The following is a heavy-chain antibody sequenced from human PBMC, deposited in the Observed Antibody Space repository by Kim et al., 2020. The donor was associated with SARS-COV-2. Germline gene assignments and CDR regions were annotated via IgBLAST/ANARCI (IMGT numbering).Heavy chain of an antibody. CDR3: ARGRAGYYYGMDV. J-gene: IGHJ6*02. CDR2: INHSGST. Sequence: SETLSLTCAVYGGSFSGYYCSWIRQPPGKGLEWIGEINHSGSTNYNPSLKSRVTISVDTSKNQFSLKLSSVTAADTAVYYCARGRAGYYYGMDVWGQGTTVTVSS. V-gene: IGHV4-34*01. CDR1: GGSFSGYY. D-gene: IGHD3-10*01.